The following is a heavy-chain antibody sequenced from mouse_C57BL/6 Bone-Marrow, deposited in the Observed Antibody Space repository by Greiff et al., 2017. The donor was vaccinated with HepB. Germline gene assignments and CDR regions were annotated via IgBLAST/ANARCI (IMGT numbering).Heavy chain of an antibody. D-gene: IGHD3-1*01. V-gene: IGHV1-81*01. Sequence: VNVVESGAELARPGASVKLSCKASGYTFTSYGISWVKQRTGQGLEWIGEIYPRSGNTYYNEKFKGKATLTADKSSSTAYMELRSLTSEDSAVYFCARSGDFYYWGQGTTLTVSS. J-gene: IGHJ2*01. CDR1: GYTFTSYG. CDR2: IYPRSGNT. CDR3: ARSGDFYY.